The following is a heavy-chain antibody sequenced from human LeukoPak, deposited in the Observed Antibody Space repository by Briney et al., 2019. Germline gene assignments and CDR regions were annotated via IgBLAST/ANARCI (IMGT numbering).Heavy chain of an antibody. Sequence: GGSLRLSCAASGFTFSSYAMCWVRQAPGKGLEWVSSISSASSYIYYADSVEGRFTISRDNAKNSVYLQMNSLRAEDTAVYYCARESGPYYYDSSIDYWGQGTLVTVSS. CDR3: ARESGPYYYDSSIDY. D-gene: IGHD3-22*01. CDR1: GFTFSSYA. CDR2: ISSASSYI. V-gene: IGHV3-21*01. J-gene: IGHJ4*02.